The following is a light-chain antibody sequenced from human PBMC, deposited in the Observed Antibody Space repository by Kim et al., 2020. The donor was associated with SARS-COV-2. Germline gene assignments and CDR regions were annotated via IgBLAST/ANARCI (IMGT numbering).Light chain of an antibody. J-gene: IGKJ1*01. CDR3: QQYNSYIWT. Sequence: DIQMTQSPSTLSASVGDRVTITCRASQSVNTWLAWYQQKPGKAPKVLIYMASNLESGLPSRFSGSGSGTEFTLTISSLQPDDFATYYCQQYNSYIWTFGQGTKVDIK. CDR1: QSVNTW. CDR2: MAS. V-gene: IGKV1-5*03.